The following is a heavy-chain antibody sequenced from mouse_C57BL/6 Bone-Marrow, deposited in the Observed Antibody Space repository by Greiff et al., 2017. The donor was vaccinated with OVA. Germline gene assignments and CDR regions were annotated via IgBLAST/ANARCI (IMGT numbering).Heavy chain of an antibody. CDR3: AREGNYYFDY. CDR1: GYTFTSYW. CDR2: IDPSDSYT. J-gene: IGHJ2*01. V-gene: IGHV1-59*01. Sequence: QVQLQQPGAELVRPGTSVKLSCKASGYTFTSYWMHWVKQRPGPGLEWIGVIDPSDSYTNYNQKFKGKATLTVDTSSSTAYMQRSSLPSEYSAVYYCAREGNYYFDYWGQGTTLTVSS. D-gene: IGHD2-1*01.